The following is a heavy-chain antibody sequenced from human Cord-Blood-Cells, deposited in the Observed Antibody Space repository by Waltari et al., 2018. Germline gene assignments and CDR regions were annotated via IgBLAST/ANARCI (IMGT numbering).Heavy chain of an antibody. Sequence: QVQLVQSGAEVKKPGSSLKVSCKASGGTFSSYAISWVRPAPGQGLEWMGRIIPILGIANYAQKFQGRVTITADKSTSTAYMELSSLRSEDTAVYYCAREGDFEYSSSSFDYWGQGTLVTVSS. CDR1: GGTFSSYA. V-gene: IGHV1-69*09. CDR3: AREGDFEYSSSSFDY. D-gene: IGHD6-6*01. CDR2: IIPILGIA. J-gene: IGHJ4*02.